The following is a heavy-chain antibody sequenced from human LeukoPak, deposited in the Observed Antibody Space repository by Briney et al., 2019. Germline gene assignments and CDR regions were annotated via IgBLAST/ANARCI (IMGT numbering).Heavy chain of an antibody. CDR2: IYCSGST. Sequence: SETLSLTCAVSGGSISSYYWSWIRQPPGKGLEWIGYIYCSGSTNYNPSLKSRVTISIDTSKNHFSLKLRSVTAADTAVYFCAITTEGGYTYDYFYYYYMDVWGKGTTVTISS. J-gene: IGHJ6*03. D-gene: IGHD5-18*01. CDR1: GGSISSYY. CDR3: AITTEGGYTYDYFYYYYMDV. V-gene: IGHV4-59*01.